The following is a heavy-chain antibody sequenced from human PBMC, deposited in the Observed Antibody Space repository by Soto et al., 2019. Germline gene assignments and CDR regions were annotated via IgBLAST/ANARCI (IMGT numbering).Heavy chain of an antibody. V-gene: IGHV4-59*12. Sequence: SETLSLTCTVSGGSISRYYWSLIRQPPGKGLEWIGYIYYSGSTNYNPSLKSRVTISVDTSKNQFSLKLSSVTAADTAVYYCAGGARGRGGATAGTYYYLSVWGKGTTVTVSS. CDR3: AGGARGRGGATAGTYYYLSV. CDR2: IYYSGST. J-gene: IGHJ6*03. CDR1: GGSISRYY. D-gene: IGHD6-13*01.